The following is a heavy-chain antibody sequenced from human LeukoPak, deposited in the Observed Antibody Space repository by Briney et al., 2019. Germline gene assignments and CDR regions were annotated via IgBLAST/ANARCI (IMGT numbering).Heavy chain of an antibody. Sequence: PSETLSLTCTVSGYSISSDYYWGWIRQPPGKGLEWIGSIYHSGSTYYKPSLKSRVTISVDTSKNQFSLKLSSVTAADTAVYYCARGADDWGQGTLVTVSS. CDR2: IYHSGST. CDR3: ARGADD. CDR1: GYSISSDYY. J-gene: IGHJ4*02. V-gene: IGHV4-38-2*02.